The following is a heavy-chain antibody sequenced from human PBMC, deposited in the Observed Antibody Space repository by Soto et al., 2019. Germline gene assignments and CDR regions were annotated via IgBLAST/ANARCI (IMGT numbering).Heavy chain of an antibody. CDR3: TRSPSAVAGPGV. D-gene: IGHD6-19*01. CDR1: GFTFSGSA. CDR2: IRSKANSYAT. J-gene: IGHJ4*02. Sequence: EVQLVESGGGLVQPGGSLKLSCAASGFTFSGSAMHWVRQASGKGLEWVGRIRSKANSYATAYAASVKGRFTISRDDSKNTAYLQMNSLKTEDTAVSYCTRSPSAVAGPGVGGQGTLVTVSS. V-gene: IGHV3-73*01.